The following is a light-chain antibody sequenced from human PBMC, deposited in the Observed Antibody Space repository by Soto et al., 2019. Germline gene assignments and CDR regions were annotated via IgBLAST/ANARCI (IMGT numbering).Light chain of an antibody. V-gene: IGLV2-14*03. J-gene: IGLJ1*01. CDR2: GVT. CDR3: SSFTSTSIYV. Sequence: QSVLTQPTSVSGSPGQSITISCTGNHNDIGTYYYVSWYQQHPGRAPRLLIHGVTTRPSGISGRFSASKSGLTASLTISGLQPEDEADYYCSSFTSTSIYVFGPGTKVTV. CDR1: HNDIGTYYY.